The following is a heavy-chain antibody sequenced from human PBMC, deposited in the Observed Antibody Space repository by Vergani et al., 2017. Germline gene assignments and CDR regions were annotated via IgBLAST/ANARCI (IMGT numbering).Heavy chain of an antibody. D-gene: IGHD3-16*01. CDR3: ARQFWVSQGVGAFET. Sequence: QVQLQESGPGLVKPSETLSLTCRVSCYSLRRGYYLGWIRQPPGKGLEWIATVFHSGSAYYNPSLRRRVTISVETSKNQFSLRLTTLTAADTAVYYCARQFWVSQGVGAFETWGRGTEVSVSS. J-gene: IGHJ3*02. CDR2: VFHSGSA. CDR1: CYSLRRGYY. V-gene: IGHV4-38-2*01.